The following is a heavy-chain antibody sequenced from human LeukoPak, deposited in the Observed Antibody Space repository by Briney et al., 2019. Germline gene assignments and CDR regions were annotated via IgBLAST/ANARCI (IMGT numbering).Heavy chain of an antibody. Sequence: GSSVKVSCKASGGTFSSYAISWVRQAPGQGLEWMGRIIPILGIANYAQKFQGRVTITADKSTSTAYMELSSLRSEDTAVYYCARERGVATSDYYGMDVWGQGTTVTVSS. D-gene: IGHD5-12*01. CDR3: ARERGVATSDYYGMDV. CDR2: IIPILGIA. J-gene: IGHJ6*02. CDR1: GGTFSSYA. V-gene: IGHV1-69*04.